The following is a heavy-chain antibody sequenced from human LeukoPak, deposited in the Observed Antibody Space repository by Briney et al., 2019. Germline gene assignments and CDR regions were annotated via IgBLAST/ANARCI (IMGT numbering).Heavy chain of an antibody. CDR1: GGSFSGYY. CDR3: ATYLSGSYLSWFDS. D-gene: IGHD1-26*01. Sequence: PSETLSLTCAVYGGSFSGYYWSWIRQPPGKGLEWIGEINHSGSTDYNPSLKSRVTISVDTSKNQFSLKLTSVTAADTAVYYCATYLSGSYLSWFDSWGQGTLVTVSS. CDR2: INHSGST. J-gene: IGHJ5*01. V-gene: IGHV4-34*01.